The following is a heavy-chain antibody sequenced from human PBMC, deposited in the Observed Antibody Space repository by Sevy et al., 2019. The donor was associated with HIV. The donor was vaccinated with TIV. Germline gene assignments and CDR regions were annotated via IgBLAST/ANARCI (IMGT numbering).Heavy chain of an antibody. CDR2: ISSGTTHR. Sequence: RLSCAASGFIFSDYYMSWIRQSPGKGLEWVSDISSGTTHRKYADSVKGRFTISRDNAKNSLYLQMNSLTVEDTAVYYCARDRRNYSGQYFDFWGQGTLVTVSS. CDR3: ARDRRNYSGQYFDF. J-gene: IGHJ4*02. V-gene: IGHV3-11*06. D-gene: IGHD1-7*01. CDR1: GFIFSDYY.